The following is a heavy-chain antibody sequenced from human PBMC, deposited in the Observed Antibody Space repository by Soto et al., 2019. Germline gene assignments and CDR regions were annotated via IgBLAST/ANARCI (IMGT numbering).Heavy chain of an antibody. V-gene: IGHV4-59*01. J-gene: IGHJ5*02. CDR2: IYYSVST. CDR3: ARARNWFEP. Sequence: PSETLSLTCTVSGGSISSYYWSWIRQPPGKGLEWIGYIYYSVSTNYNPSLKSRVTISVDTSKNPFSLKLSSVTAADTAVYYCARARNWFEPWGQGTLVTLSP. CDR1: GGSISSYY.